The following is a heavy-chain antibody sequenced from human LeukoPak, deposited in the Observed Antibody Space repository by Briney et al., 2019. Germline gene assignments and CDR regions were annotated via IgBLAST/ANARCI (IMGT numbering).Heavy chain of an antibody. CDR1: RFTFSSYG. D-gene: IGHD3-10*02. CDR2: ISYDGSNK. V-gene: IGHV3-30*18. Sequence: GGSLRLSCAASRFTFSSYGMHWVRQAPGKGLEWVAVISYDGSNKYYADSVKGRFAISRDNSKNTLYLQMNSLRAEDTAVYYCAKPMFGEIPGTFDHWGQGTLVTVSS. J-gene: IGHJ4*02. CDR3: AKPMFGEIPGTFDH.